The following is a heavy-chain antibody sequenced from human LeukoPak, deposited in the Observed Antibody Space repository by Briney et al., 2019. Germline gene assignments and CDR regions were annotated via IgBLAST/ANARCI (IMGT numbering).Heavy chain of an antibody. CDR1: GGSISSSSYY. J-gene: IGHJ4*02. CDR3: AGSRRGYSYGSTDY. Sequence: SETLSLTCTVSGGSISSSSYYWGWIRQPPGKGLEWIGSIYYSGSTYYNPSLKSRVTISVDTSKNQFSLKLSSVTAADTAVYYCAGSRRGYSYGSTDYWGQGTLVTVSS. CDR2: IYYSGST. D-gene: IGHD5-18*01. V-gene: IGHV4-39*01.